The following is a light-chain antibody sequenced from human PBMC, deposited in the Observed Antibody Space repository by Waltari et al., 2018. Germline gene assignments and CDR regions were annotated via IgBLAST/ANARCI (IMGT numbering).Light chain of an antibody. J-gene: IGLJ2*01. CDR2: KDS. V-gene: IGLV3-25*03. CDR3: HSADNSNSYQV. Sequence: SYELTQSPSLSVSPGQTARIHCSGDALPNQYAYWYQQKPGQAPVLVMYKDSERPSRIPKRFSGSSSGTAVTLTITAVQAEDEADYYCHSADNSNSYQVFGGGTKLTVL. CDR1: ALPNQY.